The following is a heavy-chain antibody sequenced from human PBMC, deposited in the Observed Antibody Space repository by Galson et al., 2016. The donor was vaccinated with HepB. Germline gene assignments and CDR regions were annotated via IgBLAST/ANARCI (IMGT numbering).Heavy chain of an antibody. Sequence: SLRLSCAASGFSLSTHTMDWVRQAPGKGMEWLSLIGSNSAPIYYADSVKGRFTISRDNAKNSLYLEMNSLRAEDTAVYYCARSHLSWPRDLWGQGTLVTVSS. J-gene: IGHJ5*02. CDR3: ARSHLSWPRDL. D-gene: IGHD6-13*01. CDR2: IGSNSAPI. CDR1: GFSLSTHT. V-gene: IGHV3-21*01.